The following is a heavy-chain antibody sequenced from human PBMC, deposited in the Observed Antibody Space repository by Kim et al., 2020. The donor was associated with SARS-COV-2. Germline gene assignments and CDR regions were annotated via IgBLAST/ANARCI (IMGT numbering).Heavy chain of an antibody. D-gene: IGHD3-16*02. Sequence: YYSGSTSHNPCLKGRVTRSVDTSKTQFSLKLSSVSAADTGVYYCARDFSFWGQGTLVTVSS. J-gene: IGHJ4*02. CDR3: ARDFSF. CDR2: YYSGST. V-gene: IGHV4-59*01.